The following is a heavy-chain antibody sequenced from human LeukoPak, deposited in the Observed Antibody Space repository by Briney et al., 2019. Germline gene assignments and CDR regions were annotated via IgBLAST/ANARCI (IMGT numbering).Heavy chain of an antibody. Sequence: GGSLRPSCAASGFTFSSYEMNWVRQAPGKGLEWVSYISSSGSTIYYADSVKGRFTISRDNAKNSLYLQMNSLRAEDTAVYYCASHEYSSGPDWFDPWGQGTLVTVSS. CDR3: ASHEYSSGPDWFDP. CDR2: ISSSGSTI. CDR1: GFTFSSYE. V-gene: IGHV3-48*03. J-gene: IGHJ5*02. D-gene: IGHD6-19*01.